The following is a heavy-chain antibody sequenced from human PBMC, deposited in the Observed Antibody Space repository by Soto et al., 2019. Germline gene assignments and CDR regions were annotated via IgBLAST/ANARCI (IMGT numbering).Heavy chain of an antibody. CDR1: GGSISFSTYY. J-gene: IGHJ4*02. D-gene: IGHD4-17*01. CDR2: IYYSGST. Sequence: QLQLQESGPGLVKPSETLSLTCTVSGGSISFSTYYWGWIRQPPGKGLEWIGSIYYSGSTFYNPSLQSRVTVSVDTSKNQFSLKLSSVTAADTAVYYCARHLYYGDHALLYWGQGTLVTVSS. CDR3: ARHLYYGDHALLY. V-gene: IGHV4-39*01.